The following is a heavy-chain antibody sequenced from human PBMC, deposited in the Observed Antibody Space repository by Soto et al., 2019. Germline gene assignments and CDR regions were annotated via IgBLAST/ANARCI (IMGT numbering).Heavy chain of an antibody. CDR2: IKEDGGAQ. D-gene: IGHD6-19*01. Sequence: VQLVESGGGLVQPGGSLRLSCAASGFTFSTYWMTWVRQAPGKGLEWVASIKEDGGAQFYVDFVKGRFTISRDNAKNSLFLQMNSLRAEDTAVFCCATEGLRGDCSGGSFRRNDYWGQAALVTVSS. J-gene: IGHJ4*02. CDR3: ATEGLRGDCSGGSFRRNDY. V-gene: IGHV3-7*01. CDR1: GFTFSTYW.